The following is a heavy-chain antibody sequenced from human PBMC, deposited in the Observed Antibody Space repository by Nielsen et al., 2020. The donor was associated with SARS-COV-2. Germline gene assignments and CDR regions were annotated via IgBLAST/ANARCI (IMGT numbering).Heavy chain of an antibody. CDR2: ISAYTGNT. CDR1: GYTFTSYG. CDR3: ARTDVVRPFDY. V-gene: IGHV1-18*01. Sequence: ASAQASCKASGYTFTSYGISWVRQAPGQGLEWMGWISAYTGNTNYAQKLQGRVTMTTDTTTSTAYMELRSLRSDGTAVYYCARTDVVRPFDYWGQGTLVTVSS. J-gene: IGHJ4*02. D-gene: IGHD2-21*01.